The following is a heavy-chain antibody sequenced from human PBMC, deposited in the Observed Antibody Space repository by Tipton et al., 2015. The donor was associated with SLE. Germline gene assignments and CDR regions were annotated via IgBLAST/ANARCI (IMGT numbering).Heavy chain of an antibody. CDR3: ARVNWESAGGAFDI. Sequence: QLVQSGGGVVQPGGSLRLSCAASGFTFSSYGMHWVRQAPGKGLEWVSRINSDGTTTNYADSVKGRFTISRDDSENTLYLQMNSLRAEDTAVYYCARVNWESAGGAFDIWGQGIMVTVSS. CDR2: INSDGTTT. J-gene: IGHJ3*02. D-gene: IGHD7-27*01. CDR1: GFTFSSYG. V-gene: IGHV3-74*02.